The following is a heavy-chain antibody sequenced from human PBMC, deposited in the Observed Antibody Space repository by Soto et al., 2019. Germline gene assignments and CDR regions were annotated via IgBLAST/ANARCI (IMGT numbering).Heavy chain of an antibody. CDR1: GGTFSSYA. CDR3: ARGASIAAAGDLDY. J-gene: IGHJ4*02. D-gene: IGHD6-13*01. Sequence: SVKVSCKASGGTFSSYAISWVRQAPGQGLEWMGGIIPIFGTANYAQKFQGRVTITADESTSTAYMELSSLRSEDTAVYYCARGASIAAAGDLDYWGQGTLVTVSS. V-gene: IGHV1-69*13. CDR2: IIPIFGTA.